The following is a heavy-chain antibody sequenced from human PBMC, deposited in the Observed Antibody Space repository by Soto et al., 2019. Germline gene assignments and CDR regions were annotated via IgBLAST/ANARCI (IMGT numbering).Heavy chain of an antibody. D-gene: IGHD3-10*01. Sequence: PGGSLRLSCAASGFTFSSYGMHWVRQAPGKGLEWVAVIWYDGSNKYYADSVKGRFTISRDNSKNTLYLQMNSLRAEDTAVYYCAREIKEYYYGSGALHYYYGMDVWGQGTTVTVSS. CDR1: GFTFSSYG. CDR2: IWYDGSNK. V-gene: IGHV3-33*01. CDR3: AREIKEYYYGSGALHYYYGMDV. J-gene: IGHJ6*02.